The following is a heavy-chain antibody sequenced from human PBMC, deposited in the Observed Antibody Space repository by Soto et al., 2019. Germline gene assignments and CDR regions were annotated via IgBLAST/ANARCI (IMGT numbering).Heavy chain of an antibody. CDR1: GGSISSYY. V-gene: IGHV4-59*01. CDR3: VRGIGDFWSGYYYYYYMDV. D-gene: IGHD3-3*01. J-gene: IGHJ6*03. Sequence: SETLSLTCTVSGGSISSYYWSWIRQPPGKGLEWIGYIYYSGSTNYNPSLKSRVTISVDTSKNQFSLKLSSVTAADTAVYYCVRGIGDFWSGYYYYYYMDVWGKGTTVTVSS. CDR2: IYYSGST.